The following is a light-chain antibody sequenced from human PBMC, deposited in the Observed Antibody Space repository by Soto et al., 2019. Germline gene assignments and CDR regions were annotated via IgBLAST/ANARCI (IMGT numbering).Light chain of an antibody. CDR1: QDINTY. CDR3: QHLRAYPFS. V-gene: IGKV1-9*01. CDR2: PAS. Sequence: DIQLTQSPSFLPASVGDRVTVSCRASQDINTYLAWFQQKPGKVPQLLVYPASTLQDGVPSRFSGRGSGTEFTLTINNLQPEDFATYYCQHLRAYPFSFGQGTKLDVK. J-gene: IGKJ2*03.